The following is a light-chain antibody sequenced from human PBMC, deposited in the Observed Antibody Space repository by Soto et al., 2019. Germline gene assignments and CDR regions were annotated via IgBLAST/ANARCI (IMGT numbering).Light chain of an antibody. Sequence: QSALTQPASVSGSPGQSITITCTGTSSDIGASNYVSWYLQQPDKAPKLIIYDVNYRPSGISSRFSGSKSANTASLTISGLQAEDEAEYFCSSYALFGGGTKLTVL. CDR2: DVN. CDR3: SSYAL. CDR1: SSDIGASNY. V-gene: IGLV2-14*01. J-gene: IGLJ3*02.